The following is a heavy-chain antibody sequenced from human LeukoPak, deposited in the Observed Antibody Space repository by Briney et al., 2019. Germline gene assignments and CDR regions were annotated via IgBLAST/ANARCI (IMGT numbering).Heavy chain of an antibody. CDR1: GYTLTELS. CDR3: ARDGIVGATMAFDI. V-gene: IGHV1-2*02. D-gene: IGHD1-26*01. Sequence: PMASVKVSCKVSGYTLTELSMHWVRQAPGQGLEWMGWINPNSGGTNYAQKFQGRVTMTRDTSISTAYMELSRLRSDDTAVYYCARDGIVGATMAFDIWGQGTMVTVSS. J-gene: IGHJ3*02. CDR2: INPNSGGT.